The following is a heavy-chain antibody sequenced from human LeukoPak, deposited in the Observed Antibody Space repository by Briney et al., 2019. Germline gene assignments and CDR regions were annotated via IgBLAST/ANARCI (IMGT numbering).Heavy chain of an antibody. CDR3: AKDIVAAGLFFDY. V-gene: IGHV3-11*01. CDR1: GFIFSEYD. CDR2: IDNSGGTT. Sequence: GGSLRLSCAASGFIFSEYDMGWIRQAPGKGLEWVSYIDNSGGTTYYADSVKGRFTISRDDAKNSLFLQMNSLRAEDTAVYYCAKDIVAAGLFFDYWGQGILVTVSS. J-gene: IGHJ4*02. D-gene: IGHD6-13*01.